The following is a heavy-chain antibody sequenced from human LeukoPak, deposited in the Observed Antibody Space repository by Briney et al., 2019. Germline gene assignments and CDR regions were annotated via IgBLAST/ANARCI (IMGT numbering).Heavy chain of an antibody. J-gene: IGHJ3*02. CDR1: GFTFSSYA. CDR3: AKVIYDNSGYAFDM. Sequence: GGSLRLSCAASGFTFSSYAMSWVRQAPGKGLEWVSTFSGSGGNTNYADSVKGRFTIFRDNSKNTLYVQMSSLRAEDTAVYYCAKVIYDNSGYAFDMWGQGTMVTVSS. V-gene: IGHV3-23*01. CDR2: FSGSGGNT. D-gene: IGHD3-22*01.